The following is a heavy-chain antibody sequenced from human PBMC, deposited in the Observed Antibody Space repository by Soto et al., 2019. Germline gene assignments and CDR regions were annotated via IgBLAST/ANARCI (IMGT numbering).Heavy chain of an antibody. D-gene: IGHD6-19*01. CDR1: GFTFSGSA. CDR3: TGHVALVGSGWYKAFDI. Sequence: GGSLRLSCAASGFTFSGSAMHWVRQASGKGLEWVGRIRSKANSYATAYAASVKGRFTIYRDDSKNPAYLQMNSLKTEDTAVYYCTGHVALVGSGWYKAFDIWGQGTMVTVSS. J-gene: IGHJ3*02. CDR2: IRSKANSYAT. V-gene: IGHV3-73*01.